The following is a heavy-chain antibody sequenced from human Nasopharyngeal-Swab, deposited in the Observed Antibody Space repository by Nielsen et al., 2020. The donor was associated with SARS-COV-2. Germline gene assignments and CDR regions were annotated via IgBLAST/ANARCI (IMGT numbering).Heavy chain of an antibody. V-gene: IGHV3-9*01. J-gene: IGHJ6*03. D-gene: IGHD5-12*01. Sequence: WIRQPPGKGLEWVSGISWNSGSIGYADSVKGRFTISRDNAKNSLYLQMNSLRSEDTAVYYCARGFIVATIFHYYYYMDVWGKGTTVTVSS. CDR3: ARGFIVATIFHYYYYMDV. CDR2: ISWNSGSI.